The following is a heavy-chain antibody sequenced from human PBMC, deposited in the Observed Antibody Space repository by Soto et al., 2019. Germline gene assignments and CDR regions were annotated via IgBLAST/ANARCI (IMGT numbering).Heavy chain of an antibody. CDR2: IIPIFGTA. V-gene: IGHV1-69*13. CDR1: GGTFSSYA. J-gene: IGHJ4*02. Sequence: ASVKVSCKASGGTFSSYAISWVRQAPGQGLEWMGGIIPIFGTANYAQKFQGRVTITADESTSTAYMELSSLRSEDTAVYYCASTRPRGYSGYDLATFDYWGQGTLVTVSS. D-gene: IGHD5-12*01. CDR3: ASTRPRGYSGYDLATFDY.